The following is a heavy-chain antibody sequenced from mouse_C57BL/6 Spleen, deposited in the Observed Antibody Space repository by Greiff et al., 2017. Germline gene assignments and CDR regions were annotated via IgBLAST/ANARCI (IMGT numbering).Heavy chain of an antibody. CDR2: IWGGGST. CDR1: GFSLTSYG. Sequence: VMLVESGPGLVQPSQSLSITCTVSGFSLTSYGVHWVRQSPGKGLEWLGVIWGGGSTDYNAAFIYRLSISKDNSKSQVFFKMNSLQADGTAIYYCAREGGVVATDYYAMDYWGQGTSVTVSS. J-gene: IGHJ4*01. D-gene: IGHD1-1*01. CDR3: AREGGVVATDYYAMDY. V-gene: IGHV2-2*01.